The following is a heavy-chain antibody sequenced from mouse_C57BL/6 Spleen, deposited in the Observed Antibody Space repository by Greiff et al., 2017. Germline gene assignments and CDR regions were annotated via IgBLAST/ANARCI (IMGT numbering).Heavy chain of an antibody. Sequence: QVQLQQPGTELVKPGASVKLSCKASGYTFTSYWMHWVKQRPGQGLEWIGNINPSNGGTNYNEKFKSKATLTVDKSSSTAYMQRSSLTSEDSAVYCCARDGYPFYAMDYWGQGTSVTVSS. J-gene: IGHJ4*01. CDR1: GYTFTSYW. V-gene: IGHV1-53*01. D-gene: IGHD2-3*01. CDR3: ARDGYPFYAMDY. CDR2: INPSNGGT.